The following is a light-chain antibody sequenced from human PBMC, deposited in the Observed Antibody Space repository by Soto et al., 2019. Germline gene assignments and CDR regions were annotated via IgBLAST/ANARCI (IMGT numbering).Light chain of an antibody. CDR2: AAS. CDR3: QQYNSYPIT. CDR1: QGIDSR. J-gene: IGKJ5*01. Sequence: DIQMTQSPSSLSASVGDRVTITCRPSQGIDSRLAWYQQKSEKAPKSLIYAASSLQGGVPSRFRGSGSGTEFTLTISSLQPEDFATYYCQQYNSYPITFGQGTRLEIK. V-gene: IGKV1D-16*01.